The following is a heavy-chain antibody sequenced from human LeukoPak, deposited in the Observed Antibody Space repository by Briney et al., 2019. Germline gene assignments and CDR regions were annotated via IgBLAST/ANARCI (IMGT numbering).Heavy chain of an antibody. CDR3: ATKVRGGPADC. CDR2: IFPGDADT. Sequence: GESLKISCRASGYNFPTSWIGWVRQMPGKGLEWMGIIFPGDADTRYSPSFQGQVTISADKSITTAYLQWSSLKASDTAFYYCATKVRGGPADCWGQGTLVTVSS. CDR1: GYNFPTSW. J-gene: IGHJ4*02. D-gene: IGHD3-10*01. V-gene: IGHV5-51*01.